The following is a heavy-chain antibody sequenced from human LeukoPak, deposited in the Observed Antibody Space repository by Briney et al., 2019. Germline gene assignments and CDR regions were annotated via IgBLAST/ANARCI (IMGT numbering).Heavy chain of an antibody. CDR1: GSTFSRYS. J-gene: IGHJ4*02. V-gene: IGHV3-30*01. CDR2: ISYDGTNK. CDR3: ARAVGDCSGGTCYSGLDY. D-gene: IGHD2-15*01. Sequence: PGGSLRLSCAASGSTFSRYSMHWVRQAPGKGLEWAALISYDGTNKYYADSVKGRFTISRDNSKNTLYLQMNSLRAEDTAIYYCARAVGDCSGGTCYSGLDYWGQGTLVTVSS.